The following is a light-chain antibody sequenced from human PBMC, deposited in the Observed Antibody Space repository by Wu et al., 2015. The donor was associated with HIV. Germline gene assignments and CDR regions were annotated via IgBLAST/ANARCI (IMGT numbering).Light chain of an antibody. CDR3: QSYYKWPPTYT. J-gene: IGKJ2*01. V-gene: IGKV3-15*01. Sequence: EILMTQSPATLPVSPGERVTLSCRASQSVGSDLAWYQQRPGQAPRLLIFGTLNRATGVPARFSGSGSGTEFTLTISTLQSEDVAVYYCQSYYKWPPTYTFGPGTKLEIK. CDR1: QSVGSD. CDR2: GTL.